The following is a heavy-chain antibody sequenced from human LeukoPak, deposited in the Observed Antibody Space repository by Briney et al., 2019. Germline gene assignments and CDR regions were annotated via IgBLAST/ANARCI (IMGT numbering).Heavy chain of an antibody. CDR3: AKDRTPIIFSGSRSDAFDI. Sequence: PGGSLRLSCAASGFTLSNSAMSWVRQSPGKGLEWVSAITANAGSTYYADSVKGRFTISRDNSKNTLDLQMNSLRAEDTAVYYCAKDRTPIIFSGSRSDAFDIWGQGTMVTVSS. J-gene: IGHJ3*02. V-gene: IGHV3-23*01. D-gene: IGHD1-26*01. CDR2: ITANAGST. CDR1: GFTLSNSA.